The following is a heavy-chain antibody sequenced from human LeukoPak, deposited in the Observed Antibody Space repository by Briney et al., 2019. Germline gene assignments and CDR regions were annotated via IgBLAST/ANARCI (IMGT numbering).Heavy chain of an antibody. D-gene: IGHD5-18*01. Sequence: GGPLRLSCAASGFTFSTLAMIWVRQPPGKGLEWVSSIFPSGGEIHYADSVRGRFTISRDNSKSILSLQMNSLRAEDTAIYYCATYRQVLLPFESWGQGTLVTVSS. CDR1: GFTFSTLA. CDR2: IFPSGGEI. J-gene: IGHJ4*02. V-gene: IGHV3-23*01. CDR3: ATYRQVLLPFES.